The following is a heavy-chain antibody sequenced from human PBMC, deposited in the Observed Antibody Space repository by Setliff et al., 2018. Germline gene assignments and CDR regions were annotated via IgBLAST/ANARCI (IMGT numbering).Heavy chain of an antibody. CDR2: ISTSSSYI. CDR3: AREYYYDSSGYGGLFDY. D-gene: IGHD3-22*01. J-gene: IGHJ4*02. CDR1: GDSFSDYY. Sequence: PSETLSLTCAVYGDSFSDYYWSWVRQAPGKGLEWVSSISTSSSYIYYADSVKGRFTISRDNAKNSLYLQMNSLRAEDTATYYCAREYYYDSSGYGGLFDYWGQGTLVTVSS. V-gene: IGHV3-21*01.